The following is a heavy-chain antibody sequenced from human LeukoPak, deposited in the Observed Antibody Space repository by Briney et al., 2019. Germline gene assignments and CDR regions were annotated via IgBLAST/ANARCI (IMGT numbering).Heavy chain of an antibody. V-gene: IGHV3-11*04. CDR1: GITFSDYY. CDR3: ARGAFLEWLLSQPTHDAFDI. D-gene: IGHD3-3*02. J-gene: IGHJ3*02. Sequence: PGGSLRLSCTVSGITFSDYYMNWIRQAPGKALEYIAYVSSSGNTQFYADSVRGRFKISRDNAKNSLYLQMNSLRAEDTDVYYCARGAFLEWLLSQPTHDAFDIWGQGTMVTVSS. CDR2: VSSSGNTQ.